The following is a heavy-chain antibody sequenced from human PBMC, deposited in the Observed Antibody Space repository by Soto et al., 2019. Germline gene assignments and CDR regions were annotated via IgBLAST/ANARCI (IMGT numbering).Heavy chain of an antibody. V-gene: IGHV3-23*01. CDR1: RFTFTTYG. CDR3: AKDLPSIGELFWSFDS. Sequence: DVQLLESGGGLVQPGGSLRLSCAASRFTFTTYGMSWVRQAPGRALEWVSSITGDGGGTYYADSVKGRFAISRDNSRNTLYLQMNSLRADDTAVYYCAKDLPSIGELFWSFDSWGHGTLVTVSS. CDR2: ITGDGGGT. D-gene: IGHD3-10*01. J-gene: IGHJ4*01.